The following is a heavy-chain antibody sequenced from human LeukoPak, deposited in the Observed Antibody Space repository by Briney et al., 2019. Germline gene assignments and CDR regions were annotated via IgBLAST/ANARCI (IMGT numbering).Heavy chain of an antibody. CDR2: IYYSRST. CDR1: GGSISSSSYY. J-gene: IGHJ4*02. D-gene: IGHD1-26*01. CDR3: ARVGAATPYFDY. V-gene: IGHV4-39*01. Sequence: TSETLSLTCTVSGGSISSSSYYWGWIRQPPGKGLEWIGSIYYSRSTYYNPSLKSRVTISVDTSKNQFSLKLSSVTAADTAVYYCARVGAATPYFDYWGQGALVTVSS.